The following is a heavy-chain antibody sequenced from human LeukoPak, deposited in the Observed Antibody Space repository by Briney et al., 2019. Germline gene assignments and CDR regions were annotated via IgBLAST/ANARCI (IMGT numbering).Heavy chain of an antibody. CDR3: ARRGYSGYDYYYYYYMDV. V-gene: IGHV3-48*01. D-gene: IGHD5-12*01. Sequence: PGGSLRLSCAASGFTFSSYSMNWVRQAPGKGLEWVSYISSSSSTIYYADSVKDRFTISRDNAKNSLYLQMNSLRAEDTAVYYCARRGYSGYDYYYYYYMDVWGKGTTVTVSS. J-gene: IGHJ6*03. CDR1: GFTFSSYS. CDR2: ISSSSSTI.